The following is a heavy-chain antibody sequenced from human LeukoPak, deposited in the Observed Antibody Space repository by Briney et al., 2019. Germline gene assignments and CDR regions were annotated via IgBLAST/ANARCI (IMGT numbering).Heavy chain of an antibody. Sequence: PSETLSLTCTVSGGSISSYYWSWIRQPPGKGLEWIGYIYYSGSTNYNPSLKSRVTISVDTSKNQFSLKLSSVTAADTAVYYCARLLHSCGSTSCYYGSLVYWGQGTLVTVSS. D-gene: IGHD2-2*01. CDR3: ARLLHSCGSTSCYYGSLVY. J-gene: IGHJ4*02. CDR2: IYYSGST. CDR1: GGSISSYY. V-gene: IGHV4-59*08.